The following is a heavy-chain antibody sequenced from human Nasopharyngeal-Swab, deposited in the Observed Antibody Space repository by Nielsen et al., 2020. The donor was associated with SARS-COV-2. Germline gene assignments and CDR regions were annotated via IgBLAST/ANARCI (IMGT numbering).Heavy chain of an antibody. CDR2: TIGSGGST. V-gene: IGHV3-23*01. CDR3: ANKPPPVIHYFGY. J-gene: IGHJ4*02. D-gene: IGHD2-21*01. CDR1: GFTFSRHA. Sequence: LKISCAASGFTFSRHAMSCVRPPPGKGLEWISATIGSGGSTYYADSLKGRFTISRDNSKNTLSLQMNSLRAEDTAGYSCANKPPPVIHYFGYWGQGTLVTVSS.